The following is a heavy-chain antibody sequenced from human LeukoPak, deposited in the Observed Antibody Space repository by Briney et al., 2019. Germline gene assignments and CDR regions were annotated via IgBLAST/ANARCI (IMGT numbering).Heavy chain of an antibody. CDR3: ARDLRTLQWLDYYFDY. Sequence: SETLSLTCTVSGYSISSGYYWGWIRQPPGKGLEWIGSIYHSGSTYYNPSLKSRVTISVDTSKNQFSLKLSSVTAADTAVYYCARDLRTLQWLDYYFDYWGQGTLVTVSS. CDR1: GYSISSGYY. J-gene: IGHJ4*02. D-gene: IGHD6-19*01. V-gene: IGHV4-38-2*02. CDR2: IYHSGST.